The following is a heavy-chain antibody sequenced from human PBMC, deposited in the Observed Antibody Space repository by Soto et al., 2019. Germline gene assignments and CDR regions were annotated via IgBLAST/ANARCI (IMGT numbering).Heavy chain of an antibody. CDR2: ISSRGRAI. CDR1: CFIFISSE. V-gene: IGHV3-48*03. CDR3: ARRITADWGLDF. Sequence: GGSLRISCASSCFIFISSEMNWVRQAPGKALEWISSISSRGRAIHYADSVKGRFTISRDNANNSLYLQMNSLRADDTALYYCARRITADWGLDFWGQGTLVTVSS. J-gene: IGHJ4*02. D-gene: IGHD7-27*01.